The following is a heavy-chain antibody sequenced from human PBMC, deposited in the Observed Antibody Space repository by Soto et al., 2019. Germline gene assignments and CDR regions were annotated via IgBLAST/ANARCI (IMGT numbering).Heavy chain of an antibody. D-gene: IGHD2-2*01. CDR1: GYTFTSYG. CDR2: ISAYNGNT. J-gene: IGHJ6*04. V-gene: IGHV1-18*01. Sequence: RASVKVSCKASGYTFTSYGISWVRQAPGQGLEWMGWISAYNGNTNYAQKLQGRVTMTTDTSTSTAYMELRSLRSDDTAVYYCAWDIVLVPAATRMDVWGKGTTVTVSS. CDR3: AWDIVLVPAATRMDV.